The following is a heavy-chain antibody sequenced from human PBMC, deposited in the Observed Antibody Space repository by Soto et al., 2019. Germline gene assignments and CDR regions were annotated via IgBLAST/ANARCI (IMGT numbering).Heavy chain of an antibody. CDR1: GFTFTSYA. CDR2: ISGTGGRT. Sequence: EVQLLQSWGGLVQPGGSLRLSCAASGFTFTSYAMSWLRQAPGKGLEWVSTISGTGGRTYYPDSVKGRFTISRYNSKNTVYLQRNSLRAGDAAVYYWAKEMTSGYYLFDYLGQGTLVTVSS. CDR3: AKEMTSGYYLFDY. J-gene: IGHJ4*02. V-gene: IGHV3-23*01. D-gene: IGHD3-22*01.